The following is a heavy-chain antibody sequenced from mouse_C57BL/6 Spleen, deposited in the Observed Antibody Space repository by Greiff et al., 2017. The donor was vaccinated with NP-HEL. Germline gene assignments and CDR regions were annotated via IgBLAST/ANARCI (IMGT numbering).Heavy chain of an antibody. Sequence: QVQLQQSGAELVKPGASVKMSCKASGYTFTTYPIEWMKQNHGKSLEWIGNFHPYNDDTKYNEKFKGKATLTVEKSSSTVYLELSRLTSADSAVYYCAMIYYGHYYAMDYWGQGTSVTVSS. J-gene: IGHJ4*01. V-gene: IGHV1-47*01. D-gene: IGHD2-1*01. CDR1: GYTFTTYP. CDR3: AMIYYGHYYAMDY. CDR2: FHPYNDDT.